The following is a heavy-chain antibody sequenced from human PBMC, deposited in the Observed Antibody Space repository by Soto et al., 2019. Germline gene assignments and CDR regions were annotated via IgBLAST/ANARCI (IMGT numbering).Heavy chain of an antibody. CDR2: INYDGSSK. V-gene: IGHV3-33*01. Sequence: QVHLVQSGGGAVQPGRSLRVSCSTSGFIFSAYGMHWVRQAPGKGLEWVAFINYDGSSKSYGDSGKGRFTISRDNSKNMLYLQLNSLRGEKTAIYYCARCKQKVIHFAMDVWGQGATVTFTS. D-gene: IGHD2-21*01. CDR1: GFIFSAYG. CDR3: ARCKQKVIHFAMDV. J-gene: IGHJ6*02.